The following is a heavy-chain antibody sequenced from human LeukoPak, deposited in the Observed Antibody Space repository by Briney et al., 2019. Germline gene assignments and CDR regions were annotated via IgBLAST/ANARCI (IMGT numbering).Heavy chain of an antibody. V-gene: IGHV4-34*01. J-gene: IGHJ4*02. CDR2: INHSGDT. CDR1: GGFFSDYY. CDR3: VASSLFPPSY. Sequence: SETLSLTCAVYGGFFSDYYWSWIRQAPGKGLEWIGEINHSGDTNYNPSRKSRATISADTSKNQFSLNLSSVTAADTAVYFCVASSLFPPSYWGQGTLVTVSS. D-gene: IGHD6-6*01.